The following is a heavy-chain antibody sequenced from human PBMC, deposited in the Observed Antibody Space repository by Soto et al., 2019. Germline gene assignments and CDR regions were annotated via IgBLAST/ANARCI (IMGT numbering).Heavy chain of an antibody. CDR1: GGAIISGGYY. V-gene: IGHV4-31*03. Sequence: SETLSLTCTVSGGAIISGGYYFICIRQRPGKGLEWIGYIYYSGSTYYNPSLKSRVTISVDTSKNQFSLKLSSVAAADTAVYYCARAADILTGYRLDVWGQGTTVTVSS. D-gene: IGHD3-9*01. CDR3: ARAADILTGYRLDV. J-gene: IGHJ6*02. CDR2: IYYSGST.